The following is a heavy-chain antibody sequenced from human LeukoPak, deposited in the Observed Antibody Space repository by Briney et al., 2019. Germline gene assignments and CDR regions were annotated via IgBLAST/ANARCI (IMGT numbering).Heavy chain of an antibody. Sequence: SETLSLTCTVSGGSISSNTYCWSWVRQPPGKGLEWIGCMYHSGNTYYSSSLKGRVTISLDTPKNQFSLRLNSVTASDTAVYYCARQSGAYGRVDYWGQGTLVTVSS. CDR1: GGSISSNTYC. J-gene: IGHJ4*02. CDR2: MYHSGNT. V-gene: IGHV4-39*01. D-gene: IGHD3-10*01. CDR3: ARQSGAYGRVDY.